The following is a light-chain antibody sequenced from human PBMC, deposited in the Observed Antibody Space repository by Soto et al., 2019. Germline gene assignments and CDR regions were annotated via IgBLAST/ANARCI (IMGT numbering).Light chain of an antibody. CDR3: PHATSFPYP. CDR1: QGISSW. V-gene: IGKV1-12*01. CDR2: ATS. Sequence: DIQMTQSPSSVSSSVGYRVIMSCWSSQGISSWLAWYQQKPGEAPKLLIYATSSLQSGVPSRFSGSGFGTDFTLTISSLQPEDFATYYCPHATSFPYPFAQGTKVDIK. J-gene: IGKJ2*01.